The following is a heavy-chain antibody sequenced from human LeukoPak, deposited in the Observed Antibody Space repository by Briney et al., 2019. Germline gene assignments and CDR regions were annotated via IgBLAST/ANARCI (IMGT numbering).Heavy chain of an antibody. V-gene: IGHV1-18*01. CDR3: ARERIAVAGGYYFDY. CDR2: ISAYNGNT. J-gene: IGHJ4*02. CDR1: GYTFTSYG. Sequence: ASVKVSCKASGYTFTSYGISWVRQAPGQGLEWMGWISAYNGNTNYAQKLQGRVTMTTDTSTSTAYMELRSLRSDDTAVYYCARERIAVAGGYYFDYWGQGTLVTVSS. D-gene: IGHD6-19*01.